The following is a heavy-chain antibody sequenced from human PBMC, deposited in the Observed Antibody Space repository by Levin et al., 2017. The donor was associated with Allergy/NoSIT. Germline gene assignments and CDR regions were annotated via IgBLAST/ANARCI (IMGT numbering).Heavy chain of an antibody. CDR2: ISAYSGNT. V-gene: IGHV1-18*01. Sequence: ASVKVSCQASGYTFTNYAIIWVRQAPGQGLEWMGWISAYSGNTNYAQNLQGRVTMTTDTSTSTAYMELRSLRYDDTAVYYCASGGSTWGFDPWGQGTLVTVSS. J-gene: IGHJ5*02. D-gene: IGHD3-16*01. CDR3: ASGGSTWGFDP. CDR1: GYTFTNYA.